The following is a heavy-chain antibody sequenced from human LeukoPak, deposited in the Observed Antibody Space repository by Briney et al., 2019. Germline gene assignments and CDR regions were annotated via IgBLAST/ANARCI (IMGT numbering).Heavy chain of an antibody. V-gene: IGHV4-34*01. CDR3: AREPPDCSGGSCQDPNWFDP. CDR1: GGFFSGYY. Sequence: SETLSLTCAVYGGFFSGYYWSWIRPPPGKGLEWIGEINHSGSTNYNPSLKSRVTISVDTSKNQFSLKLSSVTAADTAVYYCAREPPDCSGGSCQDPNWFDPWGQGTLVTVSS. D-gene: IGHD2-15*01. J-gene: IGHJ5*02. CDR2: INHSGST.